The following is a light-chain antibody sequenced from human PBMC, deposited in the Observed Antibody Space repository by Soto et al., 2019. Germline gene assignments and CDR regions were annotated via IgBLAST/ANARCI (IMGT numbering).Light chain of an antibody. V-gene: IGKV3-20*01. Sequence: EFVLTQSPGTLSLSPGERATLSCRASQTVRNNYLAWYQQKPGQAPRLLIYDASSRATGIPDRFSGGGSGTDFTLTISRLEPEDFAVYYCQHYDNSPLFGPGTKVDIK. CDR2: DAS. J-gene: IGKJ3*01. CDR3: QHYDNSPL. CDR1: QTVRNNY.